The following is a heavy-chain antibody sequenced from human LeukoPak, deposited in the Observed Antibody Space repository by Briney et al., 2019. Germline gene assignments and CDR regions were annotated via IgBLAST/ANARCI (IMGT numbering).Heavy chain of an antibody. CDR1: GFTFSNEA. Sequence: GGSLRLSCAASGFTFSNEAMTWVRQAPGKGLEWVSGISGSGGIIYYADSVKGRFTISRDNAKNTLYVQMNSLRAEDTAVYYCSTGSGHAFDIWGRGTMVTVSS. J-gene: IGHJ3*02. V-gene: IGHV3-23*01. CDR2: ISGSGGII. CDR3: STGSGHAFDI. D-gene: IGHD3-10*01.